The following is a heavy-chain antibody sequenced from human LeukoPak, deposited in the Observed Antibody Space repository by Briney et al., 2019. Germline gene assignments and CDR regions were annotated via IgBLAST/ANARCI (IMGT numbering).Heavy chain of an antibody. CDR3: ARGLHGDYGYFDY. CDR2: VIPMFATA. CDR1: GGTLSSYA. V-gene: IGHV1-69*13. Sequence: SVKVSCKASGGTLSSYAISWVRQAPGQGLEWMGGVIPMFATANYAPKFQDRVTITADESTSTAYMELRSLRSEDTAVYHCARGLHGDYGYFDYWGQGTLVTVSS. D-gene: IGHD4-17*01. J-gene: IGHJ4*02.